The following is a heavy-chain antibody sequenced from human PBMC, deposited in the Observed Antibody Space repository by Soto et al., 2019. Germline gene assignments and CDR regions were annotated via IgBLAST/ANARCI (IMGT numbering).Heavy chain of an antibody. CDR1: GYTFTSYY. J-gene: IGHJ4*02. CDR2: INPSGGST. Sequence: ASVKVSCKASGYTFTSYYMHWVRQAPGQGLEWMGIINPSGGSTSYAQKFQGRVTMTRDTSTSTVYMELSSLRSEDTAVYYCARVSRKIHIVVVPADFDYWGQGTLVTVSS. V-gene: IGHV1-46*03. CDR3: ARVSRKIHIVVVPADFDY. D-gene: IGHD2-2*01.